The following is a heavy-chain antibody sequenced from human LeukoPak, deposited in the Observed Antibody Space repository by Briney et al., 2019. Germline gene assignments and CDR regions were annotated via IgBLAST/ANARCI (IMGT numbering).Heavy chain of an antibody. V-gene: IGHV1-18*03. CDR1: GYTFTSYG. CDR2: ISAYNGNT. J-gene: IGHJ5*02. Sequence: ASVKVSCKASGYTFTSYGISWVRQAPGQGLEWMGWISAYNGNTNYAQKLQGRVTMTTDTSTSTAYMELRSLRSDDMAVYYCARDPPYYSSSWYGFDPWGQGTLVTVSS. CDR3: ARDPPYYSSSWYGFDP. D-gene: IGHD6-13*01.